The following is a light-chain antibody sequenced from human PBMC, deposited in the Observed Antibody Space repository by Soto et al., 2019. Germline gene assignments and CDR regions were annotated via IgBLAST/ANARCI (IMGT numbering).Light chain of an antibody. CDR2: GAS. CDR1: QSVSSNK. Sequence: EIVLTQSPGTLSLSPGERATLSCRASQSVSSNKLAWYQQKPGQAPRLLIYGASGRATGIPDRFSGSGSGTDFTLTISRLEPEDFAVYYCQVFDGSIWTFGQGTKVEIK. J-gene: IGKJ1*01. CDR3: QVFDGSIWT. V-gene: IGKV3-20*01.